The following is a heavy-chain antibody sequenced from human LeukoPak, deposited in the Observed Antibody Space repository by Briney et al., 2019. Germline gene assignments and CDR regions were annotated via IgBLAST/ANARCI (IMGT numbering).Heavy chain of an antibody. CDR1: GYTFTGCY. CDR3: ARANGDSFYYYYYGMDV. D-gene: IGHD4-17*01. J-gene: IGHJ6*02. V-gene: IGHV1-2*02. CDR2: INPNSGGT. Sequence: ASVKVSYKASGYTFTGCYMHWVRQAPGQGLEWMGWINPNSGGTNYAQKFQGRVTMTRETAISTAYMELSGLRSDDTAVYYCARANGDSFYYYYYGMDVWGQGTTVTVSS.